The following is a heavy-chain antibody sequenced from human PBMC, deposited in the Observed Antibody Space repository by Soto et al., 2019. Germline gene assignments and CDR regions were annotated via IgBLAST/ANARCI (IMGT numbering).Heavy chain of an antibody. CDR3: ARQTGSRDYDILTGYYRGLAWIDY. V-gene: IGHV4-39*01. CDR2: IYYSGST. J-gene: IGHJ4*02. CDR1: GASISSSSYY. Sequence: SETLSLTCTVSGASISSSSYYWGWIRQPPGKGLEWIGSIYYSGSTYYNPSLKSRVTISVDTSKNQFSLKLSSVTAADTAVYYCARQTGSRDYDILTGYYRGLAWIDYWGQGTLVTSPQ. D-gene: IGHD3-9*01.